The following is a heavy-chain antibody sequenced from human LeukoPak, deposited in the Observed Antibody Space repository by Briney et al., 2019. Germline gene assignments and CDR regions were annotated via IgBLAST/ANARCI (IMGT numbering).Heavy chain of an antibody. V-gene: IGHV3-7*01. D-gene: IGHD2-15*01. CDR1: EFSVGSNY. CDR2: IRQDGSEK. Sequence: PGGSLRLSCAASEFSVGSNYMTWVRQAPGKGLEWVANIRQDGSEKYYVDSVKGRFTISRDNAKKSLYLQLNSLRAEDTAVYYCARTWSNWFDPWGQGTLVTVSS. CDR3: ARTWSNWFDP. J-gene: IGHJ5*02.